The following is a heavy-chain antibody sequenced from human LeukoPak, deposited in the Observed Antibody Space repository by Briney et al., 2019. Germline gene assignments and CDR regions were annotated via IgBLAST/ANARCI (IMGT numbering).Heavy chain of an antibody. CDR3: AGRGDPEAFWTFDM. Sequence: GGSLRLSCAASGFSVSGNYMSWVRQAPGKGLEWVSLIYTTGGAHYADSVKGRFTISRDNSKNTLYLQMNNLRVEDTAVYYCAGRGDPEAFWTFDMRGQGTMVTVPS. CDR1: GFSVSGNY. J-gene: IGHJ3*02. V-gene: IGHV3-53*01. CDR2: IYTTGGA. D-gene: IGHD3-3*01.